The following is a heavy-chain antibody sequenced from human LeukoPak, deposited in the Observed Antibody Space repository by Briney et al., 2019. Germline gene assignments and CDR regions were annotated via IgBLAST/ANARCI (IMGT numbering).Heavy chain of an antibody. CDR2: ISGSGGST. V-gene: IGHV3-23*01. CDR3: ASYSSSWYMFFDY. CDR1: EFTFSSYA. J-gene: IGHJ4*02. Sequence: PGGSLRLSCAASEFTFSSYAMSWVRQAPGKGLEWVSAISGSGGSTYYADSVKGRFTISRDNSKNTLYLQMNSLRAEDTAVYYCASYSSSWYMFFDYWGQGTLVTVSS. D-gene: IGHD6-13*01.